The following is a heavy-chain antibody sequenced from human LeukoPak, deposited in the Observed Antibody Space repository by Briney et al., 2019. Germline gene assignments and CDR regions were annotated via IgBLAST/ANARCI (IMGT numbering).Heavy chain of an antibody. CDR3: ARDRRVGSSSLGGFDP. V-gene: IGHV3-20*01. CDR2: INWNGGST. D-gene: IGHD6-6*01. J-gene: IGHJ5*02. CDR1: GFTFDDYG. Sequence: PGGSLRLSCAASGFTFDDYGMSWVRQAPGKGLEWVSGINWNGGSTGYADSVKGRFTISRDNAKNSLYLQMNSLRAEDTALYHCARDRRVGSSSLGGFDPWGQGTLVTVSS.